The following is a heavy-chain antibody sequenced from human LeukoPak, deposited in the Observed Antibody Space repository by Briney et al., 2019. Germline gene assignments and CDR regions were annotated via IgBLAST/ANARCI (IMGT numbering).Heavy chain of an antibody. CDR2: IYPGDSET. V-gene: IGHV5-51*01. CDR1: GYRFSSYW. D-gene: IGHD2-15*01. Sequence: GESLKISCKGSGYRFSSYWIGWVRQMPGKGLEWMGIIYPGDSETRYSPPFQGQVTISADKSISTAYLQWSSLKASDTAMYYCVRALGYCSSGSCYYYDYWGQGTLVTVSS. J-gene: IGHJ4*02. CDR3: VRALGYCSSGSCYYYDY.